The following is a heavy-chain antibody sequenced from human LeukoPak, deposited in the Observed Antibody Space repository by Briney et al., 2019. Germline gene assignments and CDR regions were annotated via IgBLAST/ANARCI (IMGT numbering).Heavy chain of an antibody. V-gene: IGHV3-21*01. CDR1: GFTFSNYS. CDR3: ARGITMVRGVPY. J-gene: IGHJ4*02. D-gene: IGHD3-10*01. CDR2: ISSSSSYI. Sequence: GGPLRLSCAASGFTFSNYSMNWVRQAPGKGLEWVSSISSSSSYIYYADSVKGRFTISRDNAKNSLYLQMNSLRAEDTAVYYCARGITMVRGVPYWGQGTLVTVSS.